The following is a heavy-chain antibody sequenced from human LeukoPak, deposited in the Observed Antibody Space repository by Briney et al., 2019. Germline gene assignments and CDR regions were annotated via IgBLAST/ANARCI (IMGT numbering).Heavy chain of an antibody. V-gene: IGHV4-34*01. CDR1: GGSFSGYY. CDR2: INHSGST. D-gene: IGHD6-13*01. Sequence: SATLSLTCAVDGGSFSGYYWSWIRQPRGKGLEWIGIINHSGSTNYNPSLNSRVTISRDTSKNPVSLKLSSATAADTAVYFCARGRVSSSTWYSTYYYYFYMDVWGKGTTVTVSS. J-gene: IGHJ6*03. CDR3: ARGRVSSSTWYSTYYYYFYMDV.